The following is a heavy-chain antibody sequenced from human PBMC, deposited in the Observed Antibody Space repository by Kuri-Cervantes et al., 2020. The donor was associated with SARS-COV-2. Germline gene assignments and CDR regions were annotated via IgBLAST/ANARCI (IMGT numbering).Heavy chain of an antibody. CDR3: ARDMPFGSSWYADNWFDP. J-gene: IGHJ5*02. CDR1: GGTFSSYG. CDR2: IWYDGSNK. Sequence: SCKASGGTFSSYGMHWVRQAPGKGLEWVAVIWYDGSNKYYADSVKGRFTISRDNSKNTLYLQMNSLRAEDTAVYYCARDMPFGSSWYADNWFDPWGQGTLVTVSS. V-gene: IGHV3-33*01. D-gene: IGHD6-13*01.